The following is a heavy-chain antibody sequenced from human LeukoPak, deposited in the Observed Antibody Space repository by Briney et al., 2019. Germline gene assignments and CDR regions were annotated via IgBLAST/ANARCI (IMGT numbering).Heavy chain of an antibody. J-gene: IGHJ6*02. CDR3: ARHFGTRRDIVVVPATVLYYGMDV. Sequence: SETLSLTCTVSGGSISSYYRSWIRQPAGKGLEWIGRIYTSGSTNYNPSLKSRVTMSVDTSKNQFSLKLSSVTAADTAVYYCARHFGTRRDIVVVPATVLYYGMDVWGQGTTVTVSS. D-gene: IGHD2-2*01. V-gene: IGHV4-4*07. CDR2: IYTSGST. CDR1: GGSISSYY.